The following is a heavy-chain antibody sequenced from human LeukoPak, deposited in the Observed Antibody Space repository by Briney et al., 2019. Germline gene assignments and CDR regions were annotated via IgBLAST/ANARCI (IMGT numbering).Heavy chain of an antibody. CDR2: ISSSDRT. J-gene: IGHJ4*02. CDR3: AKDATASPYFHWFDN. Sequence: GGSLRLSCAASGFTFSSYAMNWVRQAPGKGLEWVAGISSSDRTFHAESVKGRFTISRDKSKDTLYLQMNSLRAEDTAVYYCAKDATASPYFHWFDNWGQGTQVIVSS. CDR1: GFTFSSYA. D-gene: IGHD3-9*01. V-gene: IGHV3-23*01.